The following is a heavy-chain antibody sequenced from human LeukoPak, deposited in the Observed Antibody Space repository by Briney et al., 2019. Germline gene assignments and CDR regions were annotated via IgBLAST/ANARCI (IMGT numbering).Heavy chain of an antibody. J-gene: IGHJ4*02. V-gene: IGHV3-7*04. CDR2: INRDGTEK. D-gene: IGHD2-21*01. Sequence: GGALRLSCATSGFNFSDSRMTWVRQAPGKGLQWVANINRDGTEKHFLDSVEGRFTISRDNAKKSLYLLMNSLRPQDTAVYFCVRGDWYFESWGQGTLVTISS. CDR3: VRGDWYFES. CDR1: GFNFSDSR.